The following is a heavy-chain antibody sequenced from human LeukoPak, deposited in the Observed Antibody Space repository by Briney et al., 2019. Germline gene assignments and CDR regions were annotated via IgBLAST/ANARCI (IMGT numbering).Heavy chain of an antibody. J-gene: IGHJ3*02. D-gene: IGHD2-21*01. CDR1: GGTFTDYS. Sequence: ASVKVSCKAPGGTFTDYSLSWVRQAPGQGLEWMGRVIPRPGRSSYEPKFQGRVTITADRSTDTAYMELFSLRSEDTAVYYCARDRVDFHDGSGFVVVASDIWGQGTMVTVSS. V-gene: IGHV1-69*04. CDR2: VIPRPGRS. CDR3: ARDRVDFHDGSGFVVVASDI.